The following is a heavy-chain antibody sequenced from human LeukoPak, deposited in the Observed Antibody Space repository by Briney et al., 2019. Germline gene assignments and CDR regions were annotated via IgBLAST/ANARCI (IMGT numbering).Heavy chain of an antibody. CDR1: GFTFSSYS. D-gene: IGHD3-22*01. CDR2: ISSSSSYI. J-gene: IGHJ5*02. Sequence: GGSLRLSCAASGFTFSSYSMNWVRQAPGKGLEWVSSISSSSSYIYYADSVKGRFTISRDNAKNSLYLQLNSLRAEDTAVYYCARVLHKRNYDSSDYYISWGQGTLVTVSS. CDR3: ARVLHKRNYDSSDYYIS. V-gene: IGHV3-21*01.